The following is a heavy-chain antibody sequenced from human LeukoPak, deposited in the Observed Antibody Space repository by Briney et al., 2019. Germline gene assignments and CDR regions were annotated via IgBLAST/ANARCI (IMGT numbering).Heavy chain of an antibody. CDR1: GFTFGDYA. Sequence: GGSLRLSCAVSGFTFGDYAMHWVRQVPGKGLEWVSLISANGGGTYYPDSVKGRFTISRDNSKNSLYLQTNSLRTEDTALYYCAKDRGCRTGNCRVNWFDPWGQGTLVTVSS. V-gene: IGHV3-43*02. J-gene: IGHJ5*02. D-gene: IGHD3/OR15-3a*01. CDR3: AKDRGCRTGNCRVNWFDP. CDR2: ISANGGGT.